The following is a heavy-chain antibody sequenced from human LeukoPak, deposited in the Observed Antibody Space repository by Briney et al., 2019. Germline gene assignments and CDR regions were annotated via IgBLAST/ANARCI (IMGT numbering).Heavy chain of an antibody. CDR3: ARDQGTAMVPDWYFDL. J-gene: IGHJ2*01. Sequence: SETLSLTCTVSGGSISSHYWSWIRQPPGKGLAWIGYIYYSRSTNYNPSLKSRVTISVDTSKNQFSLKLSSVTAADTAVYYCARDQGTAMVPDWYFDLWGRGTLVTVSS. CDR1: GGSISSHY. D-gene: IGHD5-18*01. CDR2: IYYSRST. V-gene: IGHV4-59*11.